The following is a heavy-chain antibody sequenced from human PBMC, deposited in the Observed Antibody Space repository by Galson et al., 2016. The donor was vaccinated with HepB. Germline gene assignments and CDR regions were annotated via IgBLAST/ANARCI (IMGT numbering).Heavy chain of an antibody. J-gene: IGHJ4*02. CDR1: GFTFSHAW. CDR2: IKNRAEGGTT. Sequence: SLRLSCAASGFTFSHAWMSWVRQAPGKGLEWVGHIKNRAEGGTTDYAAPVKGRFYISRDDSEDTLYLQLNSLKTEDTAVYYCTTDLPAIGGQGFDFWGQGILVTVSS. CDR3: TTDLPAIGGQGFDF. V-gene: IGHV3-15*01. D-gene: IGHD2-15*01.